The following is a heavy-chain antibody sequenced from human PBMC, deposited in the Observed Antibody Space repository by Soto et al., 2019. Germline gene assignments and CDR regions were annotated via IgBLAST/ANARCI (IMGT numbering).Heavy chain of an antibody. CDR2: IYYTGKT. CDR3: GRDLTSNANCIDP. D-gene: IGHD2-2*01. CDR1: GDYIHVGGYY. J-gene: IGHJ5*02. Sequence: QVQLQESGPGLVKPSQTLSLTCSVSGDYIHVGGYYWTWIRQRPGKGLEWMGYIYYTGKTYYNPSLESRLTMSVDRSKNQFSLRLTSVTAADTAVYFCGRDLTSNANCIDPWGQGTQVTVSS. V-gene: IGHV4-30-4*01.